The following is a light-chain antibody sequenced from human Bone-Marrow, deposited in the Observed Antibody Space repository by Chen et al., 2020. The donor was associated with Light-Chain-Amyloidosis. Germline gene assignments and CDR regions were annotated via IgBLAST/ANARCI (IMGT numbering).Light chain of an antibody. CDR3: QSYQGSSQGV. J-gene: IGLJ3*02. CDR1: SGSIATNY. Sequence: NFILTQPHSVSESPGKPVIISCTRRSGSIATNYVQWYQQRPGSSPTTVIYEDDQRPSGVPDRFSGSIDRSSNSASLTISGLKTEDEADYYCQSYQGSSQGVFGGGTKLTVL. V-gene: IGLV6-57*01. CDR2: EDD.